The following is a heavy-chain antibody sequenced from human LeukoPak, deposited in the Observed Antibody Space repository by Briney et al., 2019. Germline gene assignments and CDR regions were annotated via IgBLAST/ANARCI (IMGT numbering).Heavy chain of an antibody. J-gene: IGHJ5*02. CDR1: GFTFSSYS. Sequence: GGSLRLSCAASGFTFSSYSMNWVRQAPGKGLEWVSSISSSSSYIYYADSVKGRFTISRDNAKNSLYLQMNSLRAEDTAEYYCARAPYCTNGVCLKNWFDPWGQGTLVTVSS. V-gene: IGHV3-21*01. CDR3: ARAPYCTNGVCLKNWFDP. D-gene: IGHD2-8*01. CDR2: ISSSSSYI.